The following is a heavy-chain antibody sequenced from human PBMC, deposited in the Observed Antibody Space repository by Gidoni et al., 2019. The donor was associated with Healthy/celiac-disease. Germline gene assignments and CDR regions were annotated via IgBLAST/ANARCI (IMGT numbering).Heavy chain of an antibody. Sequence: QLQLQASGPGLVKPSETLSLTCTVSGGSISSSSYYWGWIRQPPGKGLEWIGSIYYSGSTYYNPSLKSRVTISVDTSKNQFSLKLSSVTAADTAVYYCARQTYGGYVGYWGQGTLVTVSS. V-gene: IGHV4-39*01. J-gene: IGHJ4*02. CDR1: GGSISSSSYY. CDR3: ARQTYGGYVGY. D-gene: IGHD5-12*01. CDR2: IYYSGST.